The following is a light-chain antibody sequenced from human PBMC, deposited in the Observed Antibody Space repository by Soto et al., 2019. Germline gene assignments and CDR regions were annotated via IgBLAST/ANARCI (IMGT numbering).Light chain of an antibody. CDR3: QQYSSSLLT. CDR2: GAS. CDR1: QSVSSTY. Sequence: EIVLTQSPGTLSLSPGERATLSCRASQSVSSTYLAWYQQKPGQAPRLLIYGASSMVTGIPGRFSGSGSGPDSTLTISRLEPEDCAVYYCQQYSSSLLTFGGGTKVEIK. V-gene: IGKV3-20*01. J-gene: IGKJ4*01.